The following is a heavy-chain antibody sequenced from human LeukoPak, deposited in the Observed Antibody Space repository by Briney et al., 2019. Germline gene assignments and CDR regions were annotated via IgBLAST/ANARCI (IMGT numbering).Heavy chain of an antibody. J-gene: IGHJ4*02. CDR3: AGARTTVTDLDY. CDR2: IYYSGST. V-gene: IGHV4-59*01. CDR1: GGSISSYY. D-gene: IGHD4-17*01. Sequence: SETLSLTCTVSGGSISSYYWSWIRQPPGEGVEWIGYIYYSGSTDYNPSLKSRVTISADTSKTQFSLKLNSVTAADTAVYYCAGARTTVTDLDYWGQGTLVTASS.